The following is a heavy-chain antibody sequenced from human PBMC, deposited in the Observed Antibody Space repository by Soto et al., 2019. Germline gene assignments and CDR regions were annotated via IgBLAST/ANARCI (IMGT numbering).Heavy chain of an antibody. Sequence: EVQLVESGGGLIQPGGSLRLSCAASGFTVSSHYMSWVRQAPGKGLEWGSVIYSGGSTYYADSVKGRFTISRDNSKTTRDLQMNGLGAEDTAVYYCARRRTDYGDYGLLDYFDHWGQGTLVTVSS. CDR3: ARRRTDYGDYGLLDYFDH. CDR1: GFTVSSHY. J-gene: IGHJ4*02. CDR2: IYSGGST. V-gene: IGHV3-53*01. D-gene: IGHD4-17*01.